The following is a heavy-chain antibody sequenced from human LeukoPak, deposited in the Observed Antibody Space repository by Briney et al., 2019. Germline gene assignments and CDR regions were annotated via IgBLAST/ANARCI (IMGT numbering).Heavy chain of an antibody. CDR3: VRSITMFQH. Sequence: GGSLRLSCAASGFTFSSYNMNWVRQAPGKGLDWVAGIPRNGGSSGYAAAVKGRFTISRDNAKNSLYLQMNSLRAEDTAFYYCVRSITMFQHWGQGTLVTVSS. CDR1: GFTFSSYN. D-gene: IGHD3-10*01. J-gene: IGHJ1*01. V-gene: IGHV3-20*04. CDR2: IPRNGGSS.